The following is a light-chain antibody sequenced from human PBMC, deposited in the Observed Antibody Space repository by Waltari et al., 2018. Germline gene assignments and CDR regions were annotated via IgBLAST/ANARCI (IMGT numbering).Light chain of an antibody. J-gene: IGKJ2*01. Sequence: DIQMTQSPSAMSASVGDRVTITCRPSQAISNYLAWFQQKPGQAPKRLIYAASNLQPGVPSRFSGSGSGTEFTLTISSLQPEDFATYYCLQHNSDPQTFGQGTKLEIK. V-gene: IGKV1-17*03. CDR1: QAISNY. CDR3: LQHNSDPQT. CDR2: AAS.